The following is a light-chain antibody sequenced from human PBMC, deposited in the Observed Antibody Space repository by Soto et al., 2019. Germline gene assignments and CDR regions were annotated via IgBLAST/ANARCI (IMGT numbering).Light chain of an antibody. J-gene: IGKJ2*01. Sequence: DIQMTQSPSSLSASVGDRVTITCRASQSISTYLNWYQQKPGKAPKLLISAASSLHSGVPSRFNGSGSGTDFTLTISSLQPEDFATYFCQQSYSTLVYTFGQGTKLEIK. CDR3: QQSYSTLVYT. CDR1: QSISTY. V-gene: IGKV1-39*01. CDR2: AAS.